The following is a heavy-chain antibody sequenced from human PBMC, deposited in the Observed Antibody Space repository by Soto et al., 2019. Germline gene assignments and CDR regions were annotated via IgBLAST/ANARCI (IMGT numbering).Heavy chain of an antibody. CDR2: IYYSGST. J-gene: IGHJ5*02. Sequence: SETLSLTCTVSGGSISSGGYYWSWIRQHPGKGLEWIGYIYYSGSTYYNPSLKSRVTISVDTSKNQFSLKLSSVTAADTAVYYCARGNYYDSSGYPSNWFDPWGQGTLVTVSS. CDR1: GGSISSGGYY. V-gene: IGHV4-31*03. D-gene: IGHD3-22*01. CDR3: ARGNYYDSSGYPSNWFDP.